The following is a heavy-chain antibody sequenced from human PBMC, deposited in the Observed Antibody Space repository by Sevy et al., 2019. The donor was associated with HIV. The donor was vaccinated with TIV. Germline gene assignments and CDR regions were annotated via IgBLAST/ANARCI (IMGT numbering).Heavy chain of an antibody. D-gene: IGHD6-19*01. V-gene: IGHV3-30*04. CDR1: GFTFNTHA. CDR3: AREGGYTSAWSPGKH. CDR2: ISYDGIIK. Sequence: GGSLRLSCAASGFTFNTHAMHWVRQAPGKGLEWVALISYDGIIKYYADSVKGRLTISRDNSKNTLSLQMNSLRVEDTAVYYYAREGGYTSAWSPGKHWGQGTLVTVSS. J-gene: IGHJ4*02.